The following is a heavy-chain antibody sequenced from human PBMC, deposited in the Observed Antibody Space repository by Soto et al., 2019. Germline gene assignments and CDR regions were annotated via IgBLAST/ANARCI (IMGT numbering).Heavy chain of an antibody. V-gene: IGHV5-10-1*01. CDR1: GYSFTKYW. Sequence: GASLKISCKGSGYSFTKYWISWVRQMPGKGLEWMGRIDPSDSYINYSPSFQGHVTITADKSINTAYLQWSSLRASDTAIYYGARHCIWRVGDCYYYGMDVWGQGTTVTVSS. CDR3: ARHCIWRVGDCYYYGMDV. CDR2: IDPSDSYI. D-gene: IGHD1-26*01. J-gene: IGHJ6*02.